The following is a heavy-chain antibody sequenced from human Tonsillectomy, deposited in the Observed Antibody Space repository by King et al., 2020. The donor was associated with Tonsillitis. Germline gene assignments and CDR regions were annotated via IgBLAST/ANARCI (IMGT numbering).Heavy chain of an antibody. Sequence: VQLQESGPGLVKPSETLSLTCAISNFSINSAYYWGWIRQPPGKGLEGIGSTFPVGSTYYNPSLKSRVTISVDTSKNQFSLKLSSVTAADTAVYYCARGGLGSDYFDYWGQGTLVTVSS. CDR3: ARGGLGSDYFDY. J-gene: IGHJ4*02. V-gene: IGHV4-38-2*01. D-gene: IGHD3-10*01. CDR2: TFPVGST. CDR1: NFSINSAYY.